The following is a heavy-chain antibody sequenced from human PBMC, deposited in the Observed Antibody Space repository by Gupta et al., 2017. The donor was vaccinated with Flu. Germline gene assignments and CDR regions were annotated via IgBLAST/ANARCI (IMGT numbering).Heavy chain of an antibody. D-gene: IGHD4-17*01. CDR2: TFYNGNT. CDR3: ARSGAVSTYYYSMDV. V-gene: IGHV4-59*08. CDR1: SNYY. J-gene: IGHJ6*03. Sequence: SNYYWSWIRQPPGKGLEWIGYTFYNGNTNYKSSLKSRVTISVDTSKNQFSLKLSSVTAADTAVYYGARSGAVSTYYYSMDVWGEGTTVTVSS.